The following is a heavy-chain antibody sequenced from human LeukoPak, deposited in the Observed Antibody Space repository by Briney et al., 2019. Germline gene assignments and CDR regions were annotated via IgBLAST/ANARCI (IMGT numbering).Heavy chain of an antibody. CDR1: GFTFSSYS. D-gene: IGHD5-12*01. Sequence: GGSLRLSCAASGFTFSSYSMNWGRQAPGKGLEWVSSISSSSSYIYYADSVKGRFTISRDNAKNSLYLQMNSLRAEDTAVYYCARAPGGYSGYCDYWGQGTLVTVSS. CDR3: ARAPGGYSGYCDY. CDR2: ISSSSSYI. J-gene: IGHJ4*02. V-gene: IGHV3-21*01.